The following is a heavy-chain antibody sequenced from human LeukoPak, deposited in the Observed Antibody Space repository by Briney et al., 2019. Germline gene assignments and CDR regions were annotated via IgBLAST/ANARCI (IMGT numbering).Heavy chain of an antibody. CDR1: GGSISSGGYY. V-gene: IGHV4-31*03. Sequence: PSETLSLTCTVSGGSISSGGYYWSWIRQHPGKGLEWIGYIYYSGSAYYNPSLKSRVTISVDTSKNQFSLKLSSVTAADTAVYYCARDLLSGSVCDWGQGTLVTVSS. CDR3: ARDLLSGSVCD. J-gene: IGHJ4*02. CDR2: IYYSGSA. D-gene: IGHD3-10*01.